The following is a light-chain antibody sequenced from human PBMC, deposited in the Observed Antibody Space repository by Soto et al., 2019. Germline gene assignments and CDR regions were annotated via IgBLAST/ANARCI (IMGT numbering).Light chain of an antibody. V-gene: IGLV2-14*01. CDR2: DVS. Sequence: QSALTQPASVSGSPGQSITISCTGTSSDVGGYNYVSWYRQHPGKAPKLMIYDVSNRPSGVSYRFSGSKSGNTASLTISGLQAEDEAAYYCSSYISSSTLVVFGGGTKLTVL. CDR1: SSDVGGYNY. CDR3: SSYISSSTLVV. J-gene: IGLJ2*01.